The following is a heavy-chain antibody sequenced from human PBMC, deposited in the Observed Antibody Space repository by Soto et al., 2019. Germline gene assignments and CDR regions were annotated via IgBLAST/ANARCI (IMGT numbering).Heavy chain of an antibody. CDR1: GFTFGNYA. D-gene: IGHD7-27*01. CDR2: ISGGGDAT. CDR3: AKKALGSITLPALYCFDY. J-gene: IGHJ4*02. Sequence: EVQLLESGGGLVQPWGSLRLSCAASGFTFGNYAFSWVRQAPGKWLEWVSVISGGGDATYYPDSVKGRFTTSRDNSKNTVYLPMNSLRAEDTAVYYCAKKALGSITLPALYCFDYWGQGNLVTVSS. V-gene: IGHV3-23*01.